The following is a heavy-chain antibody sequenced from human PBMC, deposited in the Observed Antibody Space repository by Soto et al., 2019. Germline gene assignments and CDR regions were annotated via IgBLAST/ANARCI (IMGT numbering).Heavy chain of an antibody. CDR3: ARERGYSGYDWGNFDY. V-gene: IGHV1-69*04. CDR1: GGTFSSNT. J-gene: IGHJ4*02. D-gene: IGHD5-12*01. Sequence: SVKVSCKASGGTFSSNTISWVRQAPGQGLEWMGRIIPILGIANYAQKFQGRVTITADKSTSTAYMELSSLRSEDTAVYYCARERGYSGYDWGNFDYWGQGTLVTVSS. CDR2: IIPILGIA.